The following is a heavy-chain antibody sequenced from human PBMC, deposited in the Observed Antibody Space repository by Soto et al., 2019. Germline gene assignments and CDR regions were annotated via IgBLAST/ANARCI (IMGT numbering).Heavy chain of an antibody. CDR1: GYTFTSYD. CDR3: ARYCSSTSCDGMDV. D-gene: IGHD2-2*01. J-gene: IGHJ6*02. V-gene: IGHV1-8*01. Sequence: ASVKVSCKASGYTFTSYDINWVRQATGQGLEWMGWMNPNSGNTGYAQKFQGRVTMTRKTSISTAYMELSSLRSEDTAVYYCARYCSSTSCDGMDVWGQGTKVTVSS. CDR2: MNPNSGNT.